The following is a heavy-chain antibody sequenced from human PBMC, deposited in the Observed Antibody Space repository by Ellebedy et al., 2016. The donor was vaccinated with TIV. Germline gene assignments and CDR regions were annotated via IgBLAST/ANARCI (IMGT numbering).Heavy chain of an antibody. V-gene: IGHV4-38-2*02. D-gene: IGHD2-2*01. Sequence: SETLSLTXTVSGYSISSGYYWGWIRQPPGKGLEWIGNINHSGSTNYNPSLKSRVTISVDTSKNQFSLKLSSVTAADTAVYYCARGLGPIGYCTSTSCYWDYWGQGTLVTVSS. CDR1: GYSISSGYY. CDR2: INHSGST. CDR3: ARGLGPIGYCTSTSCYWDY. J-gene: IGHJ4*02.